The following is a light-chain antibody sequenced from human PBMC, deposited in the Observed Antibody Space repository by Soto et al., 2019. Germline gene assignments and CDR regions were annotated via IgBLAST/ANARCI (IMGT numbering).Light chain of an antibody. CDR3: QQRSNWWT. V-gene: IGKV3-11*01. J-gene: IGKJ1*01. Sequence: EIVLTQSPATLSLSPGERATLSCRASQSVSSYLAWYQQKPGQAPRLLIYDASNRATGIPARFSGSGSGTDFPLTISSLEPEDFAVYYCQQRSNWWTFGQGAKVEIK. CDR2: DAS. CDR1: QSVSSY.